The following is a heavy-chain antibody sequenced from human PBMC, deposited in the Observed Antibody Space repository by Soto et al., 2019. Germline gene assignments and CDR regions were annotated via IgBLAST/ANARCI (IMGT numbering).Heavy chain of an antibody. CDR2: INSDGSST. D-gene: IGHD2-15*01. Sequence: GGSLRLSCAASGFGFSSYWMHWVRQAPGRGLVWVSRINSDGSSTNYADSVKGRFTFSRDNAKNTLYLDMSSLGAEDTAVYYCARDGGGGRKGSFDIWGQGTMVTVSS. CDR3: ARDGGGGRKGSFDI. V-gene: IGHV3-74*01. J-gene: IGHJ3*02. CDR1: GFGFSSYW.